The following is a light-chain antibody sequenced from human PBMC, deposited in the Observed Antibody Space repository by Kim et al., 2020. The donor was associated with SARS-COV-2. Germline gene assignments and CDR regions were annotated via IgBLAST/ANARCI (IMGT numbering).Light chain of an antibody. V-gene: IGKV3-15*01. CDR3: QQYNNWPPWT. CDR1: QSVSSN. Sequence: EIVMTQSPATLSVSPGERATLSCRASQSVSSNLVWYQQKPGQAPRLLIYGASTRATGIPARFSGSGSGTEFTLTISSLQSEEFAVYYCQQYNNWPPWTFGQGTKVDIK. CDR2: GAS. J-gene: IGKJ1*01.